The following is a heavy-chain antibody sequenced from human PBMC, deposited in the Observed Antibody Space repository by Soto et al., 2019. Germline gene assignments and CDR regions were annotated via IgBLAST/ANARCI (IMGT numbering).Heavy chain of an antibody. D-gene: IGHD3-22*01. CDR2: ISGSGGST. J-gene: IGHJ4*01. CDR3: AKGVGSSGYNYYFDY. Sequence: GESLKISCKGSGYSFTSYWIGWVRQAPGKGLEWVSAISGSGGSTYYADSVKGRFTISRDNSKNTLYLQMNSLRAEDTAVYYCAKGVGSSGYNYYFDYWGQGTLVTVSS. CDR1: GYSFTSYW. V-gene: IGHV3-23*01.